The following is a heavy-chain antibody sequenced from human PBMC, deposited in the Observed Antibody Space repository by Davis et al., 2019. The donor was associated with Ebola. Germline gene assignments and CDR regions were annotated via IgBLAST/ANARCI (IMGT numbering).Heavy chain of an antibody. CDR1: GGSTSSYY. J-gene: IGHJ5*02. CDR2: TYYSGST. Sequence: SQTLSLTCTLSGGSTSSYYWSCIRQPPGNGLEWIGYTYYSGSTNYNPSLKSRVTISVDTSKNQFSLKLSSVTAADTAVYYCAGNAGLWFGEPVRFDPWGQGTLVTVSS. CDR3: AGNAGLWFGEPVRFDP. D-gene: IGHD3-10*01. V-gene: IGHV4-59*08.